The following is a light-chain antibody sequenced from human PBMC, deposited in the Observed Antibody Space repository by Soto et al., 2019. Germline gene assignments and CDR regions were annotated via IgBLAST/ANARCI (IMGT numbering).Light chain of an antibody. V-gene: IGKV3-20*01. Sequence: EIVLTQSPGTLSLSPGERATLSCRASQSVSSSRLAWYRQKPGQAPRLLIYGASSRATGIPDRFSGSGYGTEFTLTISSLQPDDFATYYCQQYNTYSSLTFGGGTKVDIK. CDR3: QQYNTYSSLT. CDR2: GAS. CDR1: QSVSSSR. J-gene: IGKJ4*01.